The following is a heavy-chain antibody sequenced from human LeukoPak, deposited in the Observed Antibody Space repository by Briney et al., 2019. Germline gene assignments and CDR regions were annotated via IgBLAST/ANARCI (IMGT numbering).Heavy chain of an antibody. CDR2: INHSGST. CDR1: GGSFSGYY. D-gene: IGHD6-6*01. V-gene: IGHV4-34*01. CDR3: ARDLEGQLANWFDP. J-gene: IGHJ5*02. Sequence: SETLSLTCAVYGGSFSGYYWSWIRQPPGKGLEWIGEINHSGSTNYNPSLKSRVTMSVDTSKNQFSLKLSSVTAADTAVYYCARDLEGQLANWFDPWGQGTLVTVSS.